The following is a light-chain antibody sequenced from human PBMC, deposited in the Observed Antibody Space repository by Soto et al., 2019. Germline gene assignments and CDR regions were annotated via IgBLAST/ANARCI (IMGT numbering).Light chain of an antibody. J-gene: IGKJ4*01. CDR3: QQAYSYPVT. Sequence: DIQMTQSPSSVSASIGDRVTITCRASQGISGWLAWYQQRPGEAPKLLIYAASTLQSGVPSRFSGSESGTDFTLTISSLQPEDFATYYCQQAYSYPVTFGGGTKVEIK. CDR1: QGISGW. CDR2: AAS. V-gene: IGKV1-12*01.